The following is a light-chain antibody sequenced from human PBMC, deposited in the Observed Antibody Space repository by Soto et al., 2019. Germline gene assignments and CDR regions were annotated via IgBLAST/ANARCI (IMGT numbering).Light chain of an antibody. CDR3: QQYNIYWS. CDR2: DAS. J-gene: IGKJ1*01. Sequence: DIQMTQSPSTLSASVGDTVTVTCRASQSVSGWLAWYQQKPGEAPKLLIYDASNLESGVPSRFSGSGSETAFTLTISSLQPDDFATYFCQQYNIYWSFGQGTKVDIK. V-gene: IGKV1-5*01. CDR1: QSVSGW.